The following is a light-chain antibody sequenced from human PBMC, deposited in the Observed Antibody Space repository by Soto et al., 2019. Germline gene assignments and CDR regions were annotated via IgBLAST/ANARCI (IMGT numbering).Light chain of an antibody. CDR3: TSYVGSDTWV. J-gene: IGLJ3*02. Sequence: QSALTQPPSASGSPGQSVTISCTGTSSDVGACKYVSWYQQYPGKAPKLMIYEVSKRPSGVPARFSGSTSGNTASLTVSGLQSEDEADYYCTSYVGSDTWVFGGGTQLTVL. CDR1: SSDVGACKY. V-gene: IGLV2-8*01. CDR2: EVS.